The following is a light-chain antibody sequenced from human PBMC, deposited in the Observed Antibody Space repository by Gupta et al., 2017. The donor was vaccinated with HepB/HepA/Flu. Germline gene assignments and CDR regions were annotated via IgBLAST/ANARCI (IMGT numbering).Light chain of an antibody. CDR3: QQYKNWPPWT. CDR1: QSVSSN. CDR2: ETS. J-gene: IGKJ1*01. V-gene: IGKV3-15*01. Sequence: EVVMTQSPVTLSVSPGERATLSCRASQSVSSNLAWYQQKPGQAPRLLIYETSTRATGIPARFSGSGSGTEFTLTISSLQSEDFAVYYCQQYKNWPPWTFGQVTKVEIK.